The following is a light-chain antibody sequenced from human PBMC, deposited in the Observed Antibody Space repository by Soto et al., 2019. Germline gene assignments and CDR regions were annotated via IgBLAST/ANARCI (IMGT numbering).Light chain of an antibody. Sequence: EIVITQSPATLSVSPGERATLSCRASQSVSSSLAWYQQKPGQAPRLLIYGASTRATGIPARFSASRSGTEFTLTISSLQSEDFAVYYCQQYNNWWTFGKGTKVAIK. CDR1: QSVSSS. CDR3: QQYNNWWT. V-gene: IGKV3-15*01. J-gene: IGKJ1*01. CDR2: GAS.